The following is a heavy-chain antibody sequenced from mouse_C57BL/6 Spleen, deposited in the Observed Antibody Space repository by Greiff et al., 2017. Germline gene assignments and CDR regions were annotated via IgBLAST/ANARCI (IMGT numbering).Heavy chain of an antibody. J-gene: IGHJ3*01. CDR3: TRYGVTFAY. CDR1: GFNIKDYY. V-gene: IGHV14-1*01. CDR2: IDPEDGDT. Sequence: VHVKQSGAELVRPGASVKLSCTASGFNIKDYYMHWVKQRPEQGLEWIGRIDPEDGDTEYAPKFQGKATMTADTSSNTAYLQLSSLTSEDTAVYYCTRYGVTFAYWGQGTLVTVSA. D-gene: IGHD1-1*01.